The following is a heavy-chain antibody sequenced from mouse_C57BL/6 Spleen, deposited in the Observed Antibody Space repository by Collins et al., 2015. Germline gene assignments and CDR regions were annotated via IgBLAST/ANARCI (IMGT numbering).Heavy chain of an antibody. CDR1: GYKFTGYW. J-gene: IGHJ2*01. Sequence: QVQLQQSGAELMKPGASVKLSCKATGYKFTGYWIEWVKQRPGHGLEWIGEILPGSGSTNYNEKFKGKATFTADTSSNTAYMQLSSLTTEDSAIYYCARGAYYGNYPSYFDYWGQGTTLTVSS. CDR3: ARGAYYGNYPSYFDY. CDR2: ILPGSGST. V-gene: IGHV1-9*01. D-gene: IGHD2-10*01.